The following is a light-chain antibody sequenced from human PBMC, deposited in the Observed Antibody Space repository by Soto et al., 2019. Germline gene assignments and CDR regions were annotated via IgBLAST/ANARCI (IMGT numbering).Light chain of an antibody. Sequence: EIVMTQAPATLSVSPGERATLSCRASQSVSSNLACYQQKPGQAPRLLIYGASTRATGIPARFSGSGSGTEVTHTISSLQSEDFAVYYCQQYNNWPRTFGQGTKVDI. CDR3: QQYNNWPRT. J-gene: IGKJ1*01. CDR2: GAS. CDR1: QSVSSN. V-gene: IGKV3-15*01.